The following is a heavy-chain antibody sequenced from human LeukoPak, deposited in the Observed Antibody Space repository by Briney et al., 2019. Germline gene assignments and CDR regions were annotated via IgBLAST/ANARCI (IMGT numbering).Heavy chain of an antibody. CDR3: ASCPIVRRTSFDY. Sequence: GGSLRLSCAASGFTFSSYSMHWVPHAPGKGLEWVSYISSSSSTTYYADSAKGRFTFSRDNPKTSLYLSMNSLRAENTPVYLCASCPIVRRTSFDYWGQGTLVTVSP. D-gene: IGHD2-15*01. CDR2: ISSSSSTT. CDR1: GFTFSSYS. V-gene: IGHV3-48*01. J-gene: IGHJ4*02.